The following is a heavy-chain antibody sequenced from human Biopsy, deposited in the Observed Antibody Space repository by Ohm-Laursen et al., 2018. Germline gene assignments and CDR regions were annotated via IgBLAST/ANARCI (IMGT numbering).Heavy chain of an antibody. V-gene: IGHV4-4*07. CDR1: GGSINNYY. CDR3: ARRSGRYYVYGAFDI. CDR2: IYTSGSP. D-gene: IGHD1-26*01. Sequence: TLSLTCTVSGGSINNYYWSWIRQPAGKGLEWIGCIYTSGSPNYNPSLKSRVTMSVDTSKNQFSLNLSSVTAADTAVYYCARRSGRYYVYGAFDIWGQGTVVTDSS. J-gene: IGHJ3*02.